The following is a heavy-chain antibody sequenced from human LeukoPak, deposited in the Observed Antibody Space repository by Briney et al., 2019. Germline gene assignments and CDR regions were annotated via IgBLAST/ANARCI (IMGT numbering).Heavy chain of an antibody. D-gene: IGHD6-19*01. CDR2: IESDGSKE. CDR1: GFSFASYD. J-gene: IGHJ4*02. CDR3: AKEGSGWYYLDY. V-gene: IGHV3-30*02. Sequence: GGSLRLSCVASGFSFASYDIHWVRQAPGKGLEWVTFIESDGSKEYYADSVKGRFTISRDNSMNTVHVQMNSLRPEDTAVYYCAKEGSGWYYLDYWGQGTVVTVSA.